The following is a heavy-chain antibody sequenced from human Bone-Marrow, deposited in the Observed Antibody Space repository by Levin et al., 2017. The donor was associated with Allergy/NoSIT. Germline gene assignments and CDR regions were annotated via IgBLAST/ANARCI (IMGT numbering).Heavy chain of an antibody. CDR1: GGTFSSYA. CDR3: ARGRIAAAGTWVFDY. CDR2: IIPIFGTA. Sequence: GASVKVSCKASGGTFSSYAISWVRQAPGQGLEWMGGIIPIFGTANYAQKFQGRVTITADESTSTAYMELSSLRSEDTAVYYCARGRIAAAGTWVFDYWGQGTLVTVSS. V-gene: IGHV1-69*13. J-gene: IGHJ4*02. D-gene: IGHD6-13*01.